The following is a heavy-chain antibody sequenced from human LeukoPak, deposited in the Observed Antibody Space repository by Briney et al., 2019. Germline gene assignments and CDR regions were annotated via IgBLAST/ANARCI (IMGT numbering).Heavy chain of an antibody. CDR2: ISSSITI. J-gene: IGHJ4*02. D-gene: IGHD3-3*01. CDR3: ARDMYYDFWSGSTNFDY. Sequence: GGSLRLSCAASGFTFSSYSMNWVRQAPGKGLEWVSYISSSITIYYADSVKGRFTISRDNAKNSLYLQMNSLRAEDTAVYYCARDMYYDFWSGSTNFDYWGQGTLVTVSS. CDR1: GFTFSSYS. V-gene: IGHV3-48*01.